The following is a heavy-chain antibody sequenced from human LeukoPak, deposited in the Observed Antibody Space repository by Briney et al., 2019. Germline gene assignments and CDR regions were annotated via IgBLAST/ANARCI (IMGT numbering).Heavy chain of an antibody. V-gene: IGHV3-23*01. CDR2: ISGSGGRT. Sequence: GGSLRLSCGASSFTFSSYVMSWVRQAPGKGLEWVSGISGSGGRTYYADSVRGRFTISRDNSKNTLYLQMNSLRAEDTAVYYCARAGGGPTTLYWYFDIWGRGTLVTVSS. CDR1: SFTFSSYV. J-gene: IGHJ2*01. CDR3: ARAGGGPTTLYWYFDI. D-gene: IGHD1-7*01.